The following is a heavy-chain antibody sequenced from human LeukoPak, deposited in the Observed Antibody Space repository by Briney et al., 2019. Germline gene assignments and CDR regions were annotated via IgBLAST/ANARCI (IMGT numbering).Heavy chain of an antibody. J-gene: IGHJ3*01. CDR2: VYYSGST. CDR3: AREERGRAAVTGIRWYAFDV. V-gene: IGHV4-30-4*01. CDR1: GGSVSSGDSY. Sequence: SETLSLTCTVSGGSVSSGDSYWSWIRRPPGKGLEWVGYVYYSGSTYYNPSLKSRVTILVDMSENQVSLHLSSVTAADTAVYFCAREERGRAAVTGIRWYAFDVWGQGTRVAVSS. D-gene: IGHD2-21*02.